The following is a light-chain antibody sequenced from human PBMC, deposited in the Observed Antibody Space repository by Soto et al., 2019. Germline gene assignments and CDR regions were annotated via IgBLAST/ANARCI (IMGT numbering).Light chain of an antibody. CDR1: QSVSSY. V-gene: IGKV3-11*01. CDR2: DAS. J-gene: IGKJ3*01. Sequence: EIVLTQSPATLSLSPGERATLSCRASQSVSSYLAWYQQKPGQAPRLLIYDASNRATGIPARFSGSGSGTDFTLTISSLEPEDFAVYYCQQRSNWLRWFTFGPGTKVDIK. CDR3: QQRSNWLRWFT.